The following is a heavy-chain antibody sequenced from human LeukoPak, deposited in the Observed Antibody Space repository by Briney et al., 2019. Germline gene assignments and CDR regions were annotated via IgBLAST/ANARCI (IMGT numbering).Heavy chain of an antibody. CDR1: LGSISSTSYY. CDR3: ARQVSDYYYYYIDV. V-gene: IGHV4-39*01. Sequence: SETLSLTCTASLGSISSTSYYWDWIRQSPGKGPEWIGSIYYSETTYYNPSLESRVTISIDTSKNQFSLQLSSVTAADTALYYCARQVSDYYYYYIDVWGTGTTVTVSS. J-gene: IGHJ6*03. CDR2: IYYSETT. D-gene: IGHD5/OR15-5a*01.